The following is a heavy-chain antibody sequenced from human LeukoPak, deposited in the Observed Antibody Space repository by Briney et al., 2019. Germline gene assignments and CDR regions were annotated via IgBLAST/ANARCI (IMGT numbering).Heavy chain of an antibody. CDR1: GGSISGSSYY. D-gene: IGHD1-7*01. CDR3: ARTNYVLPFDY. CDR2: IYYSGST. J-gene: IGHJ4*02. Sequence: PSETLSLTCTVSGGSISGSSYYWGWIRQPPGKGLEWIGSIYYSGSTYYNPSLKSRVTISVDTSKNQFSLKLSSVTAADTAVYYCARTNYVLPFDYWGQGTLVTVSS. V-gene: IGHV4-39*01.